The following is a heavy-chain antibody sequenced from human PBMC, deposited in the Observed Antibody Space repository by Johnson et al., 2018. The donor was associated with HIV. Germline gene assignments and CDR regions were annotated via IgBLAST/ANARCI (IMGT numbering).Heavy chain of an antibody. CDR3: ARGGGSDWYNAFDL. V-gene: IGHV3-11*04. Sequence: QVQLVESGGGLVTPGGSVKLSCQGSGFTFSDYYMTWIRQAPGKGLEWVSYIRTDGSSTYYADAVKGRFTFVRDNAKNSVYLQMPSLRVEDTAVYYCARGGGSDWYNAFDLWGRGTMVTVSS. D-gene: IGHD6-19*01. CDR1: GFTFSDYY. CDR2: IRTDGSST. J-gene: IGHJ3*01.